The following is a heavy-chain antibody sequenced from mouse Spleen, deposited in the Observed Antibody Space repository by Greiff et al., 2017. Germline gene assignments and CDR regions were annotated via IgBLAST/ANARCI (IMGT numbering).Heavy chain of an antibody. CDR1: GFTFTDYY. CDR3: ARYMRWYAMDY. J-gene: IGHJ4*01. CDR2: ISNKANGYTS. D-gene: IGHD1-1*02. V-gene: IGHV7-3*01. Sequence: EVKVQESGAGLVQPGGSLSLSCEASGFTFTDYYMSWVRQPPGQALEWLGFISNKANGYTSEYSSSVKGRFTISRDNSQSFLYLRMNALGAEDSDSYYCARYMRWYAMDYWGQGTSVTVSS.